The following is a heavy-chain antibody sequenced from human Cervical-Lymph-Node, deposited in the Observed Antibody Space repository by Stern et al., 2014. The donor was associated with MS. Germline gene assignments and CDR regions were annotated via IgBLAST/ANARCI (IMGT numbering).Heavy chain of an antibody. CDR1: GGTFSTYG. Sequence: QVQLLQSGAEVKKPGSSVNVSCPASGGTFSTYGFSWVRQAPGQGLEWMGGIIPVCGTTKYAQKFQGRLTITADESTGTVYMELSSLRSEDTAVFYCARDYYIDFGGTWFDPWGQGTLVTVSS. D-gene: IGHD2-21*01. V-gene: IGHV1-69*01. CDR3: ARDYYIDFGGTWFDP. CDR2: IIPVCGTT. J-gene: IGHJ5*02.